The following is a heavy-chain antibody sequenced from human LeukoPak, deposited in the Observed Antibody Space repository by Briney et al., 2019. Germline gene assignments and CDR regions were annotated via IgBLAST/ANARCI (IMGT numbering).Heavy chain of an antibody. V-gene: IGHV7-4-1*02. CDR2: INTNTGNP. Sequence: ASVKVSCKASGYTFTSYAMNWVRQAPGQGLEWMGWINTNTGNPTYAQGFTGRFVFSLDTSVSTAYLQISSLKAEDTAVYYCARGYCSSTSCYGGSYWGQGSLVTVSS. D-gene: IGHD2-2*01. J-gene: IGHJ4*02. CDR1: GYTFTSYA. CDR3: ARGYCSSTSCYGGSY.